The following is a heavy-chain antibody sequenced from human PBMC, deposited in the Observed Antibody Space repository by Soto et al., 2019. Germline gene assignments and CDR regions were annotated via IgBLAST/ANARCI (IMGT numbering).Heavy chain of an antibody. V-gene: IGHV2-5*02. CDR2: IYWDDGK. CDR1: GFSLSTSGVG. Sequence: QITLKEYGPALVKPTQTLTLTCTFSGFSLSTSGVGVGWIRQPPGKALEWLGLIYWDDGKRYSPSLKSRLTTTKDTIKKHRSRNMAPMNPVYTTTSYSADSVYDYDSSGYRYWYFDLWGRGTTVTVSS. CDR3: ADSVYDYDSSGYRYWYFDL. J-gene: IGHJ2*01. D-gene: IGHD3-22*01.